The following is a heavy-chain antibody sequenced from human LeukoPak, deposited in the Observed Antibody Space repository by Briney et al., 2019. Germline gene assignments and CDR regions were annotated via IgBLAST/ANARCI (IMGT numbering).Heavy chain of an antibody. CDR1: GFTFDDYA. D-gene: IGHD3-10*01. Sequence: PGGSLRLSCAASGFTFDDYAMHWVRQAPGKGLEGGSGISWNSGSIGYADAVKGRFTISRDNAKNSLYLQMNSLRAEDTALYYCAKGLYYSTPPLDYWGQGTLVTVSS. J-gene: IGHJ4*02. CDR3: AKGLYYSTPPLDY. CDR2: ISWNSGSI. V-gene: IGHV3-9*01.